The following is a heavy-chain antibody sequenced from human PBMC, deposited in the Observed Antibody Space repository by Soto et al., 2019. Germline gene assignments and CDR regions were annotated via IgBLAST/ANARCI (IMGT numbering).Heavy chain of an antibody. CDR2: INPSGGST. J-gene: IGHJ6*02. CDR3: ARDRDIVVAGLYYGMDV. D-gene: IGHD2-2*01. CDR1: GYTFTSYY. V-gene: IGHV1-46*01. Sequence: QVQLVQSGAEVKKPGASVKVSCKASGYTFTSYYMHWVRQAPGQGLEWMGIINPSGGSTSYAQKFQGRVTMTRDTSTSTVYMELSSLRSEDTAVYYCARDRDIVVAGLYYGMDVWGQGTTVTVSS.